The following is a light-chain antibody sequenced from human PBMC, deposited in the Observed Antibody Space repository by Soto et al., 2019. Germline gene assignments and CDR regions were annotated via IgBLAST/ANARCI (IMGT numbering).Light chain of an antibody. V-gene: IGKV1-39*01. J-gene: IGKJ1*01. CDR1: QSISSY. CDR3: QQSYSTLRT. Sequence: DIQMTQSPSSLSASVGDRVTITCRASQSISSYLNWYQQKPGKAPKLLIYAASSLQSGVPSRFSGSGSGTDLTITISSLQPEDFATYYCQQSYSTLRTFGQGTKVDIK. CDR2: AAS.